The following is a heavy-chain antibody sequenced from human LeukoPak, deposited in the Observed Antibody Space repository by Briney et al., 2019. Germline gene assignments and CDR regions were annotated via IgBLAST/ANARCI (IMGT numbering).Heavy chain of an antibody. CDR3: ARGRVKAAADPYFDY. Sequence: PGGSLRLSCAASGFTFSDYYMSWIRQAPGKRLEWVSYISSSGSTIYYADSVKGRFTISRDNAKNSLYLQMNSLRAEDTAVYYCARGRVKAAADPYFDYWGQGTLVTVSS. CDR1: GFTFSDYY. D-gene: IGHD6-13*01. V-gene: IGHV3-11*01. CDR2: ISSSGSTI. J-gene: IGHJ4*02.